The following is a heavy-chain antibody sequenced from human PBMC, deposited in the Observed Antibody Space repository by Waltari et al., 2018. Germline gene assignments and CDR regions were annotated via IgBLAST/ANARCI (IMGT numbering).Heavy chain of an antibody. J-gene: IGHJ4*02. V-gene: IGHV3-48*01. D-gene: IGHD2-2*01. Sequence: EVQLVESGGGLVQPGGSLRLSCAASGFTFSSYSMNWVRQAPGKGLGWVSYISSSSSTIYYADSVKGRFTISRDNAKNSLYLQMNSLRAEDTAVYYCARGSVVSYFDYWGQGTLVTVSS. CDR2: ISSSSSTI. CDR1: GFTFSSYS. CDR3: ARGSVVSYFDY.